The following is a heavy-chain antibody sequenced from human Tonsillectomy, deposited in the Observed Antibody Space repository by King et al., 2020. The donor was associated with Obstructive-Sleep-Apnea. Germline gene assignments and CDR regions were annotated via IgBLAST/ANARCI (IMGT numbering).Heavy chain of an antibody. CDR2: TYYRSKWYN. D-gene: IGHD3-22*01. V-gene: IGHV6-1*01. CDR1: GDSVSSNSAA. CDR3: ATALYYDSSGYSDDAFAI. J-gene: IGHJ3*02. Sequence: QVQLQQSGPGLVKPSQTLSLTCAISGDSVSSNSAAWNWIRQSPSRGLEWLGRTYYRSKWYNDYAVSVKSRISINPDTSKNQFSLQLNSVTPEDTAVYYCATALYYDSSGYSDDAFAIWGQGTMVTVSS.